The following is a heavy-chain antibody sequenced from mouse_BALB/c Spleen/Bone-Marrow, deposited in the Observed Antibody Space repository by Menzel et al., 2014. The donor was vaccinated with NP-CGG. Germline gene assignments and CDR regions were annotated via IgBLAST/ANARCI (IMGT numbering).Heavy chain of an antibody. V-gene: IGHV1-26*01. Sequence: EVQLVESGPELVKPGASVKISCKASGYSFTGYYMHWVKQSHGKSLEWIGRVNPNNGGTSYNQKFKGKAILTVDKSSSTAYMELRSLTSEDSAVYYCARGPTMVVAYYYAMDYWGQGTSVTVSS. CDR2: VNPNNGGT. J-gene: IGHJ4*01. CDR3: ARGPTMVVAYYYAMDY. CDR1: GYSFTGYY. D-gene: IGHD1-1*01.